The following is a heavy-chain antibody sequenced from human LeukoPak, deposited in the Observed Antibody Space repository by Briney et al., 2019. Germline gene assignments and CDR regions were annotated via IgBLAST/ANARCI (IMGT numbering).Heavy chain of an antibody. CDR3: AKDLPAAYFDY. Sequence: GGSLRLSCAASGFTFSNYGMHWVRQAPGKGLEWVAFIGYDGSNKYYADSVKGRFTSSRDNSKNTLYLQMNSLRAEDTAVYHCAKDLPAAYFDYWGQGTLVTVSS. CDR1: GFTFSNYG. J-gene: IGHJ4*02. CDR2: IGYDGSNK. D-gene: IGHD2-2*01. V-gene: IGHV3-30*02.